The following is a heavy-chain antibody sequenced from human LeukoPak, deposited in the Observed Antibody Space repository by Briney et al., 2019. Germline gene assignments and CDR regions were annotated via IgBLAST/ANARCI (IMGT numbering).Heavy chain of an antibody. CDR2: INHSGST. V-gene: IGHV4-34*01. D-gene: IGHD4-23*01. J-gene: IGHJ6*03. CDR1: GGSFSGYY. Sequence: SETLSLTCAVYGGSFSGYYWSWIRQPPGKGLEWIGEINHSGSTNYNPSLKSRVTISVDTSKNQFSLKLSSVTAADTAVYYCAKITTGVTWSVNYYYYYMDVWGKGTTVTVSS. CDR3: AKITTGVTWSVNYYYYYMDV.